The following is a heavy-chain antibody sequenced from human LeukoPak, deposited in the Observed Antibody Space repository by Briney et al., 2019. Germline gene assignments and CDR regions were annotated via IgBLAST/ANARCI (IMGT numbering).Heavy chain of an antibody. CDR2: INPSGGST. Sequence: GASVKVSCKASGYTFTSYYMHWVRQAPGQGLEWMGIINPSGGSTSYAQRFQGRVTMTRDTSTSTVYMELSSLRSEDTAVYYCARDVQGPYYYGSGSSSFDYWGQGTLVTVSS. V-gene: IGHV1-46*01. CDR1: GYTFTSYY. J-gene: IGHJ4*02. D-gene: IGHD3-10*01. CDR3: ARDVQGPYYYGSGSSSFDY.